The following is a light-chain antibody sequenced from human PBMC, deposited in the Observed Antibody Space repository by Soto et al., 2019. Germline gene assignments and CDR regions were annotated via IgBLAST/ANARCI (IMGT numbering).Light chain of an antibody. J-gene: IGLJ2*01. CDR3: QVWDSSSDHPV. CDR1: NIGSKG. Sequence: SYELTQPPSVSVAPGQAARITCGGHNIGSKGVHWYQRKPGQAPVLVVYDDIDRPSGIPERFSGSSSGNTATLTISRVEAGDEADYYCQVWDSSSDHPVFGGGTKVTVL. CDR2: DDI. V-gene: IGLV3-21*02.